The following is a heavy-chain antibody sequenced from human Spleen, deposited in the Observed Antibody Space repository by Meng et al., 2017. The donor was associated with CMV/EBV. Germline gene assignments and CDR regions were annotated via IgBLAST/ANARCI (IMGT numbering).Heavy chain of an antibody. CDR1: GDSVTSGSYY. Sequence: SETLSLTCTVSGDSVTSGSYYWSWIRQPPGKGLEWIGYIYYSGITNYNPSLKSRVTISVDTSKNQFSLRLSSVTAADTAVYYCARRVYSNYYYYYGMDVWGQGTTVTVSS. V-gene: IGHV4-61*01. CDR2: IYYSGIT. CDR3: ARRVYSNYYYYYGMDV. J-gene: IGHJ6*02. D-gene: IGHD4-11*01.